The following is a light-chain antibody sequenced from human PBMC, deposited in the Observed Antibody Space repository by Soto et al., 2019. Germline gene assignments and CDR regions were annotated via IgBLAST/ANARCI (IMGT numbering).Light chain of an antibody. Sequence: EHVLTQSPGTLSLSPGERATLSCRASQSVFNNYLPWYQQQPGQAPRLLIHVASTQPPRIPARFSGSGSGTYFSVTIARLELEDSAVDYCEQYAFSPWTCSQGTKVDI. CDR2: VAS. CDR3: EQYAFSPWT. CDR1: QSVFNNY. V-gene: IGKV3-20*01. J-gene: IGKJ1*01.